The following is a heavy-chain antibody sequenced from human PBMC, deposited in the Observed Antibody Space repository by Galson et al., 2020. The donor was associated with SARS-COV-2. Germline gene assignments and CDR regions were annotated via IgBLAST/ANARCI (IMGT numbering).Heavy chain of an antibody. J-gene: IGHJ4*02. V-gene: IGHV4-34*01. CDR3: ARRGGSYSPFDY. CDR1: GGSFNDYY. D-gene: IGHD1-26*01. Sequence: PSETLSLTCAVYGGSFNDYYWSWIRQPPGKGLEWIGGITHSGSTYYNPSLKSRVTISVDTSKNQFSLKLSSVTAADTAVYYCARRGGSYSPFDYWGRGTLVTVSS. CDR2: ITHSGST.